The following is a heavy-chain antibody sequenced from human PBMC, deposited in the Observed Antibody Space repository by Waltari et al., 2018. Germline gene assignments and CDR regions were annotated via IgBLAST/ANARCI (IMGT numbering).Heavy chain of an antibody. CDR1: GGSFGGYG. D-gene: IGHD7-27*01. CDR3: ARHELGISQYYYNMYV. J-gene: IGHJ6*03. Sequence: VQLVQSGGEVKTPGSSVKVSCKASGGSFGGYGVSWVRQAPGQGLEWMGVIITKVGIPDFSQKFQDRLTITADESTNTVYMELSSLTSEDTAIYYCARHELGISQYYYNMYVWGQGTTVTISS. V-gene: IGHV1-69*12. CDR2: IITKVGIP.